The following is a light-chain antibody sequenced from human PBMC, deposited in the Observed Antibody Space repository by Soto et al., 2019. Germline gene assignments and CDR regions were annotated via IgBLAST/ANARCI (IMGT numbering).Light chain of an antibody. Sequence: QSVLTQPPSVSGAPGQRVTISCTGSSSNIGAGYDIHWYQQLPGTAPKLLISGNSNRPSGVPDRFSGSKSGTSVSLAITGLQAEDEADYYCQSYDSSLSGSVFGGGTKVTV. CDR2: GNS. CDR3: QSYDSSLSGSV. J-gene: IGLJ2*01. V-gene: IGLV1-40*01. CDR1: SSNIGAGYD.